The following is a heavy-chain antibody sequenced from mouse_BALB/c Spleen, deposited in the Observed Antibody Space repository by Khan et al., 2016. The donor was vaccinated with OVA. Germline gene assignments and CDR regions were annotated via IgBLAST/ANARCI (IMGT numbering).Heavy chain of an antibody. CDR2: FYPGNSDT. Sequence: VQLQQSGTVLARPGASVKMSCKASGYSFTDYWMHWVKQRPGQGLEWIGAFYPGNSDTTYNQKFKGKAKLTAVTFASTAYMELSSLTNEDSSVYCGTGAGNGAFAYWGQGTLVTVSA. J-gene: IGHJ3*01. CDR3: TGAGNGAFAY. V-gene: IGHV1-5*01. D-gene: IGHD3-1*01. CDR1: GYSFTDYW.